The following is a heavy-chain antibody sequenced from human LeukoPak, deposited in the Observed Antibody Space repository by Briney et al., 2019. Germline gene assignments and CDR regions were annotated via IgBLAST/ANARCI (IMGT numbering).Heavy chain of an antibody. CDR3: ARRGEGFDY. Sequence: PSETLSLTCTVSGGSISSSSYYWGWIRQPPGKGLEWTGSIYYSGSTYYNPSLKSRVTISVDTSKNQFSLKLSSVTAADTAVYYCARRGEGFDYWGQGTLVTVSS. J-gene: IGHJ4*02. CDR2: IYYSGST. V-gene: IGHV4-39*01. CDR1: GGSISSSSYY.